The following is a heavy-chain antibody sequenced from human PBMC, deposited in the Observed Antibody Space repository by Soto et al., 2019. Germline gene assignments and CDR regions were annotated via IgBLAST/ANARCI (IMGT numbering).Heavy chain of an antibody. J-gene: IGHJ3*02. Sequence: SQTLSLTCAISGDSVSSNSAAWNWIRQSPSRGLEWLGRTYYRSKWYNDYAVSVKSRITINPDTSKNQFSLQLNSVTPEDTAVYYCARVLDFARYEGGAIHIPGQATIVSVSS. V-gene: IGHV6-1*01. CDR2: TYYRSKWYN. CDR1: GDSVSSNSAA. CDR3: ARVLDFARYEGGAIHI. D-gene: IGHD1-1*01.